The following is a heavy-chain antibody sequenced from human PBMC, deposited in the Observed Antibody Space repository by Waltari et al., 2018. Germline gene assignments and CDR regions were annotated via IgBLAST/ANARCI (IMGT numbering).Heavy chain of an antibody. J-gene: IGHJ3*02. Sequence: AQLAESGGGVVHPGRSLRLSCVASGFMFRSYGMHWVRQAPGKGLEWVSAMSGSGGSTYYADSVKGRFTISRDNSKNTLYLQMNSLRAEDTAVYNCAKEAVRFGAPDAFDIWGQGTMVTVSS. V-gene: IGHV3-23*04. CDR3: AKEAVRFGAPDAFDI. D-gene: IGHD3-10*01. CDR2: MSGSGGST. CDR1: GFMFRSYG.